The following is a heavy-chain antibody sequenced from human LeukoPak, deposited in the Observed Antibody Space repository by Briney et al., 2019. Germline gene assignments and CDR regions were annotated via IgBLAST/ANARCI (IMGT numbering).Heavy chain of an antibody. Sequence: SQTLSLTCAISGDSVSSNSAGWSWIRQSPSRGLEWLGRTYYRSKWYYHCAVSMKSRITVNPDTSKNQFSLQLNSVTPEDTAVYYCARTRDLGPDYWGQGTLVTVSS. D-gene: IGHD1-26*01. CDR3: ARTRDLGPDY. J-gene: IGHJ4*02. CDR2: TYYRSKWYY. V-gene: IGHV6-1*01. CDR1: GDSVSSNSAG.